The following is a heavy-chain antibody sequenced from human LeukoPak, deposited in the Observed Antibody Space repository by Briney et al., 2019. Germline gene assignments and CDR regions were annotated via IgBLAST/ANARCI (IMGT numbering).Heavy chain of an antibody. CDR2: IYSGGST. J-gene: IGHJ5*02. CDR1: GFTVSSNY. D-gene: IGHD6-19*01. V-gene: IGHV3-53*01. CDR3: ARDPYSSGYFDP. Sequence: GGSLRLSCAASGFTVSSNYMSWVRQAPGKGLEWVSVIYSGGSTYYADSVKGRFTISRDNSKNTLYLQMNSLRAEDTAVYYCARDPYSSGYFDPWGQGTLVTVSS.